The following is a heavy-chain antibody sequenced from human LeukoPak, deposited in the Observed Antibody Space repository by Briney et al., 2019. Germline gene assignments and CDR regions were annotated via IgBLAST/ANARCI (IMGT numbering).Heavy chain of an antibody. Sequence: ASVTVSCKASGYTFTGYYMHWVRQAPGQGLEWMGWINPNSGGTNYAQKLQGRVTMTRDTSISTAYMELSRLRSDDTAVYYCARGSLRWLQLSDDAFDIWGQGTMVTVSS. D-gene: IGHD5-12*01. J-gene: IGHJ3*02. CDR3: ARGSLRWLQLSDDAFDI. CDR2: INPNSGGT. V-gene: IGHV1-2*02. CDR1: GYTFTGYY.